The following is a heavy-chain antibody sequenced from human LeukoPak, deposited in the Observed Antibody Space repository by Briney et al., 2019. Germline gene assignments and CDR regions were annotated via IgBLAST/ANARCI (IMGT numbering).Heavy chain of an antibody. CDR2: ISYDGSNK. D-gene: IGHD2-15*01. CDR3: AEGMVVAATLVSYFDY. CDR1: GFTFSSYG. V-gene: IGHV3-30*18. J-gene: IGHJ4*02. Sequence: GGSLRLSCAASGFTFSSYGMHWVRQAPGKGLEWVAVISYDGSNKYYADSVKGRFTISRDNSKNTLYLQMNSLRAEDTAVYYCAEGMVVAATLVSYFDYWGQGTLVTVSS.